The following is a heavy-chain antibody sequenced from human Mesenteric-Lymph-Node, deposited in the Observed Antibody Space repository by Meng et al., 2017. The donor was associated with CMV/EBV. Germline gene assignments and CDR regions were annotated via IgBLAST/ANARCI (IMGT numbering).Heavy chain of an antibody. Sequence: SVKVSCKASGGTFSSYAISWVRQAPGQGLEWMGGIIPIFGTANYAQKFQGRVTITTDESTSTAYMELSSLRSEDTAVYYCARRDRWQSWNWFDPWGQGTLVTVSS. J-gene: IGHJ5*02. CDR2: IIPIFGTA. CDR1: GGTFSSYA. CDR3: ARRDRWQSWNWFDP. V-gene: IGHV1-69*05. D-gene: IGHD4-23*01.